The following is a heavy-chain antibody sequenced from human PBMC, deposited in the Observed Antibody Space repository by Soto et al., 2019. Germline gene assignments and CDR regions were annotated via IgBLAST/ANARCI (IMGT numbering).Heavy chain of an antibody. Sequence: SETLSLTCTVSGGSISSYYWSWIRQPPGKGLEWIGYIYYSGSTNYNPSLKSRVTISVDTSKNQFSLKLSSVTAADTAVYYCARDRDYGDYYFDYWGQGTLVTVS. D-gene: IGHD4-17*01. CDR1: GGSISSYY. CDR3: ARDRDYGDYYFDY. V-gene: IGHV4-59*01. CDR2: IYYSGST. J-gene: IGHJ4*02.